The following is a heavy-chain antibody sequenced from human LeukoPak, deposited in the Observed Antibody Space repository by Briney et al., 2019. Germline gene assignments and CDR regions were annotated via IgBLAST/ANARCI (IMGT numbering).Heavy chain of an antibody. D-gene: IGHD6-13*01. CDR2: IYHNGNT. J-gene: IGHJ6*03. CDR3: ARVVYSSSWYDYYYMDV. CDR1: SYSISSGCN. Sequence: PSETLSLTCTVSSYSISSGCNWGWIRQTPGKGLEWIGSIYHNGNTDYNPSLKSRVTISLDTSKNQFSLKLSSVTAADTAIYYCARVVYSSSWYDYYYMDVWGKGTTVTVSS. V-gene: IGHV4-38-2*02.